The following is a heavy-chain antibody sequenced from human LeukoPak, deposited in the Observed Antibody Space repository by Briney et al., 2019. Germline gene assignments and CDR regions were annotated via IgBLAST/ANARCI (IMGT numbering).Heavy chain of an antibody. V-gene: IGHV3-73*01. J-gene: IGHJ3*02. CDR2: IRSNANSYAT. CDR1: GFISSGSA. Sequence: GGSLKPSCAASGFISSGSAMHWVRQASGKGLEWVGRIRSNANSYATASAPSVEGRSTIYRDDSKNTAYLQMNSLKTEDTGVYYCTRSRGVSCYNLGGALDIWGQGTMVTVSS. D-gene: IGHD2-15*01. CDR3: TRSRGVSCYNLGGALDI.